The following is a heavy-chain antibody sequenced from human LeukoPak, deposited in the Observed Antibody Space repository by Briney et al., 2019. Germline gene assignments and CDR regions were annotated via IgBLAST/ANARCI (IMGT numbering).Heavy chain of an antibody. CDR3: ARDSSSRTRVFDY. V-gene: IGHV1-46*01. Sequence: ASVKVSCKASGYTFTGYYMHWVRQAPGQGLEWMGIINPSGGSTSYAQKFQGRVTMARDTSTSTVYMELSSLRSEDTAVYYCARDSSSRTRVFDYWGQGTLVTVSS. D-gene: IGHD6-6*01. J-gene: IGHJ4*02. CDR2: INPSGGST. CDR1: GYTFTGYY.